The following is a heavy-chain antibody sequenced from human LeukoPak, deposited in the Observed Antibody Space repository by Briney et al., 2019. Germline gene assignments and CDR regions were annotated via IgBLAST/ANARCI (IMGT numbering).Heavy chain of an antibody. CDR1: GGSISSSSYC. CDR3: ARGGLGGYFDY. CDR2: IYTSGST. V-gene: IGHV4-39*07. J-gene: IGHJ4*02. Sequence: PSETLSLTCTVSGGSISSSSYCWGWIRQPPGKGLEWIGRIYTSGSTNYNPSLKSRVTISVDTSKNQFSLKLSSVTAADTAVYYCARGGLGGYFDYWGQGTLVTVSS. D-gene: IGHD3-16*01.